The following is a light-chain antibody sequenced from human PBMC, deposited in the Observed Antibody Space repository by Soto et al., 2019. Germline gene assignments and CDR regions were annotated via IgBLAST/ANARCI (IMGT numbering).Light chain of an antibody. CDR1: QSISDH. Sequence: EIVLTQSPATLSLSPGERAPLSCRASQSISDHLAWYQQRPGQAPRLLIYYDSNRATGVPARFSGSGSGTDFTLTISSLEPEDFAVYYCQHRDTFGLGTRLEI. J-gene: IGKJ5*01. CDR3: QHRDT. V-gene: IGKV3-11*01. CDR2: YDS.